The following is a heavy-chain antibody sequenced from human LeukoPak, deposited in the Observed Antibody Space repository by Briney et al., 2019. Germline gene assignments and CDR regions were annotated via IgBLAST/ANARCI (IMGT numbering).Heavy chain of an antibody. Sequence: GGSLRLSCAASGFTFSDYYMSWIRQAPGKGLEWESYISSSGSTIYYADSVKGRFTISRDNAKNSLYLQMNNLRAEDTAVYYCARAPVAAAGPFFDYWGQGTLVTVSS. CDR1: GFTFSDYY. V-gene: IGHV3-11*01. CDR3: ARAPVAAAGPFFDY. CDR2: ISSSGSTI. D-gene: IGHD6-13*01. J-gene: IGHJ4*02.